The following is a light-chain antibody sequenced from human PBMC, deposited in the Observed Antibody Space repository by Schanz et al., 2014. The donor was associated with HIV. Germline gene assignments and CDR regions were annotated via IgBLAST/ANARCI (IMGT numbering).Light chain of an antibody. V-gene: IGLV2-14*03. CDR2: DVS. CDR1: NSDVGGYNH. CDR3: SSYTSSRTYV. J-gene: IGLJ1*01. Sequence: QSALTQSASVSGSPGQSITISCTGTNSDVGGYNHVSWYQQHPGKAPKVMIYDVSNRPSGVSNRFSGSKSGNTASLTISGLQAEDEADYYCSSYTSSRTYVFGTGTKLTVL.